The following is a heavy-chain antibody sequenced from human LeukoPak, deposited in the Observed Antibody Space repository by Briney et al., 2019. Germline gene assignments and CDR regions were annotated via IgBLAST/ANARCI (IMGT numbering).Heavy chain of an antibody. CDR3: ARADTSMITPQNAFDL. V-gene: IGHV1-18*01. Sequence: ASVTVSCKASGYSFTNYGISWVRQAPGQGLEWMGWISTYNRNTKYAEKFQGRVTMTTDTSTSTAYMDLRSLRSDDTATYYCARADTSMITPQNAFDLWGQGTVVTVSS. CDR1: GYSFTNYG. CDR2: ISTYNRNT. J-gene: IGHJ3*01. D-gene: IGHD5-18*01.